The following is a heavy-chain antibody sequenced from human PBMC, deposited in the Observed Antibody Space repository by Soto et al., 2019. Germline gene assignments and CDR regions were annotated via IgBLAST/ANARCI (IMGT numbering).Heavy chain of an antibody. CDR1: GYTFTSYG. CDR2: ISAYNGNT. V-gene: IGHV1-18*01. J-gene: IGHJ4*02. D-gene: IGHD1-26*01. CDR3: ARPHRVHSGYFDY. Sequence: GASVKVSCKASGYTFTSYGISWVRQAPGQGLEWMGWISAYNGNTNYAQKLQGRVTMTTDTSTSTAYMELRSLKASDTAMYYCARPHRVHSGYFDYWGQGTLVTVSS.